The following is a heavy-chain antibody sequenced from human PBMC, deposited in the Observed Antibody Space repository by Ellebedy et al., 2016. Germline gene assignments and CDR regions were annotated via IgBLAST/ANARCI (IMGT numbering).Heavy chain of an antibody. CDR1: GYSISRGHY. V-gene: IGHV4-38-2*02. D-gene: IGHD6-19*01. CDR2: IFHPGST. CDR3: ARAGSGWYYFDY. J-gene: IGHJ4*02. Sequence: SETLSLTCTVSGYSISRGHYWGWIRQPPGKGLEWIGSIFHPGSTYYNPSLKSRVTISVDTSKNQFSLRLSSVTAADTAVYYCARAGSGWYYFDYWGQGTLVTVSS.